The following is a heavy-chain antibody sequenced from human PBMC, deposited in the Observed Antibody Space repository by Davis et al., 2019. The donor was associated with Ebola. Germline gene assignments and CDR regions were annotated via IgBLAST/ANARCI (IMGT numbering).Heavy chain of an antibody. V-gene: IGHV1-18*01. CDR2: ISNHNGDT. D-gene: IGHD1-26*01. J-gene: IGHJ4*02. CDR3: ARRGDSGRYWGLDY. CDR1: GYTFTNYG. Sequence: ASVKVSCKASGYTFTNYGVSWVRQAPGQGLEWMGWISNHNGDTSYAQKVQGRVTMTTDTSTSTAYMELRSLRPDDTAVYYCARRGDSGRYWGLDYWGQGTLVTVSS.